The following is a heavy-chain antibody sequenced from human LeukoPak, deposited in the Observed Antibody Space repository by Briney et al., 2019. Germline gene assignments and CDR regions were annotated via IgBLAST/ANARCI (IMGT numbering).Heavy chain of an antibody. CDR2: IYYSGST. Sequence: SETLSLTCTVSGGSISSYYWSWIRRPPGKGLEWIGYIYYSGSTNYNPSLKSRVTISVDTSKNQFSLKLSSVTAADTAVYYCARNPGWESGSYYVAGAFDIWGQGTMVTVPS. J-gene: IGHJ3*02. V-gene: IGHV4-59*08. CDR3: ARNPGWESGSYYVAGAFDI. CDR1: GGSISSYY. D-gene: IGHD1-26*01.